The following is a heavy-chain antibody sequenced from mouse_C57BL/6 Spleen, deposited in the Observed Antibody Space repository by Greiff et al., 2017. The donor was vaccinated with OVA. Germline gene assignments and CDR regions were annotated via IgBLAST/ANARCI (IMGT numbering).Heavy chain of an antibody. D-gene: IGHD1-1*01. J-gene: IGHJ3*01. Sequence: EVKVVESGAELVRPGASVKLSCTASGFNIKDYYMHWVKQRPEQGLEWIGRIDPEDGDTEYAPKFQGKATMTADTSSNTAYLQLSSLTSEDTAVYYCTTDITTVVADAYWGQGALVTVSA. V-gene: IGHV14-1*01. CDR1: GFNIKDYY. CDR2: IDPEDGDT. CDR3: TTDITTVVADAY.